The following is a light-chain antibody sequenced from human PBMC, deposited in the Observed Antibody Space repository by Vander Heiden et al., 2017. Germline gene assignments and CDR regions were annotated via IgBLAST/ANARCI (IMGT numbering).Light chain of an antibody. Sequence: DIQMTQSPSSLSASVGDRVTITCRASQSISSYLNWYQQKPGKAPKLLIYAASSLQRGVPSRFSGSGYGKDFTLTISSRQPEDFAPYYCQQSDSTPQWTFGQGTKVEIK. CDR1: QSISSY. V-gene: IGKV1-39*01. J-gene: IGKJ1*01. CDR3: QQSDSTPQWT. CDR2: AAS.